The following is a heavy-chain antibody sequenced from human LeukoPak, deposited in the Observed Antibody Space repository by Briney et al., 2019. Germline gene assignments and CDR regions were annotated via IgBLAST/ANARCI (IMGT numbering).Heavy chain of an antibody. V-gene: IGHV4-30-4*01. Sequence: KPSETLSLTCTVSGGSLSTGDYYWSWIRQPPGKGLEWIGYIYYSGTTYYNPSLKSRVTISVDTSKNQFFLKLSSVTAADTAVYYCANYYDSSGPIFDYWGQGTLVTVSS. CDR1: GGSLSTGDYY. D-gene: IGHD3-22*01. CDR3: ANYYDSSGPIFDY. CDR2: IYYSGTT. J-gene: IGHJ4*02.